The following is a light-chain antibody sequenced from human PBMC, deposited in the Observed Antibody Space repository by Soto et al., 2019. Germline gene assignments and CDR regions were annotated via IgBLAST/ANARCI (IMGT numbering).Light chain of an antibody. CDR1: QDLRNE. J-gene: IGKJ1*01. CDR2: AAF. Sequence: AIQMTQSPSSLSASVGDRVTITCRASQDLRNELGWYQQKPGKAPKLLIYAAFSFQSGVPSRFSGSGSGTDFSLTIRSLRPEDFATYYCLQDYSYPWTFGQGTNVEIK. CDR3: LQDYSYPWT. V-gene: IGKV1-6*01.